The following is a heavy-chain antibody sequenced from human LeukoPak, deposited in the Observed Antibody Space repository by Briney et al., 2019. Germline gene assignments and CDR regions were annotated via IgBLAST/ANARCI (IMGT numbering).Heavy chain of an antibody. J-gene: IGHJ3*02. Sequence: GGSLRLSCAASGFTFSSYWMSWVRRAPGKGLDWVANIKQDGSEKYYVDSVKGRFTISRDNAKNSLYLQMNSLRAEDTAVYYCAKDGWFGESDAFDIWGQGTMVTVSS. D-gene: IGHD3-10*01. CDR3: AKDGWFGESDAFDI. CDR2: IKQDGSEK. CDR1: GFTFSSYW. V-gene: IGHV3-7*01.